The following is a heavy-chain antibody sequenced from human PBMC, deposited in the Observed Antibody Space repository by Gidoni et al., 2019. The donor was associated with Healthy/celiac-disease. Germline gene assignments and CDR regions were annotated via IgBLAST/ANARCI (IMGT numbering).Heavy chain of an antibody. J-gene: IGHJ5*02. CDR3: ARDVVGPNLLVVAPIRWFEP. D-gene: IGHD2-15*01. CDR1: GGSLSLTNW. Sequence: HVQLQESGPGLVKPSGTLSLTCAVSGGSLSLTNWLSWVRQPPGKGLEWIGEIYHSGSTNYNPSLKSRVTISVDKSKNQFSLKLSSVTAEDTAVYYCARDVVGPNLLVVAPIRWFEPWGQGTLVTVSS. CDR2: IYHSGST. V-gene: IGHV4-4*02.